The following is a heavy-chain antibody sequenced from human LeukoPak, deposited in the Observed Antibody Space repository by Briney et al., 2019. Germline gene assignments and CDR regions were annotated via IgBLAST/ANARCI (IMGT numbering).Heavy chain of an antibody. V-gene: IGHV4-39*07. CDR2: IYYSGST. CDR1: GGPISSNSYY. CDR3: ARGDGYNYPYYYYYYMDV. Sequence: SETLSLTGTVSGGPISSNSYYWGWIRQPPGKGLKGIGSIYYSGSTYYNPSLKSRVAISVDTSKNQFSLKLSSVTAADTAVYYCARGDGYNYPYYYYYYMDVWGKGTTVTVSS. J-gene: IGHJ6*03. D-gene: IGHD5-24*01.